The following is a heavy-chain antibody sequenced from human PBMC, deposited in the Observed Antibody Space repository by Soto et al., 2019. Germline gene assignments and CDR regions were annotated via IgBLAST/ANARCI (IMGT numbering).Heavy chain of an antibody. CDR1: GGSISSYY. Sequence: SETLSLTCTVSGGSISSYYWSWIRQPPGKGLEWIGYIYYSGSTNCNPSLKSRVTISVDTSKNQFPLKLNSMTAADTAVYYRARHNYGSGSTYFDYWGQGTLVTVSS. D-gene: IGHD3-10*01. CDR2: IYYSGST. CDR3: ARHNYGSGSTYFDY. J-gene: IGHJ4*02. V-gene: IGHV4-59*08.